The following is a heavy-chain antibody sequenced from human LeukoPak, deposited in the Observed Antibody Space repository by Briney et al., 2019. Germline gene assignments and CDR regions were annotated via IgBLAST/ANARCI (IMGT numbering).Heavy chain of an antibody. J-gene: IGHJ4*02. V-gene: IGHV4-30-2*01. CDR1: GGSISSGGYS. CDR2: IYHSGST. D-gene: IGHD3-22*01. Sequence: PSETLSLTCAVSGGSISSGGYSWSWIRQPPGKGLEWIGYIYHSGSTYYNPSLKSRVTISVDRSKNQFSLKLSSVTAADTALYYCARRDSSGYYNYWGQGTLVTVSS. CDR3: ARRDSSGYYNY.